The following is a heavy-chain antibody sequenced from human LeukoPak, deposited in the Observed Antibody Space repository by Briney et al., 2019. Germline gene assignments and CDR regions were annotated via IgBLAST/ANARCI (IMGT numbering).Heavy chain of an antibody. J-gene: IGHJ4*02. CDR1: GFTFSGSG. Sequence: GGSLRLSCAASGFTFSGSGMHWVRRASGKGLEWVGRIRSKANNYGTAYAASVKGRFTISRDDSKSTAYLQMNSLKTEDTAVYYCSRQPPDYGGSDHWGQGTLVTVSS. CDR3: SRQPPDYGGSDH. D-gene: IGHD4/OR15-4a*01. CDR2: IRSKANNYGT. V-gene: IGHV3-73*01.